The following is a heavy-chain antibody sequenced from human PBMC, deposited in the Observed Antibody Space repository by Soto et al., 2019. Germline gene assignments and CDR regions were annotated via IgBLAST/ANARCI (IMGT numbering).Heavy chain of an antibody. V-gene: IGHV4-30-2*01. CDR3: ASPFVDTAMVEDY. J-gene: IGHJ4*02. Sequence: SETLSLTCAVSGGSISSGGYSWSWIRQPPGKGLEWIGYIYHSGSTYYNPSLKSRVTISVDTSKNQFSLKLSSVTAADTAVYYCASPFVDTAMVEDYWGQGTLVTVSS. CDR2: IYHSGST. D-gene: IGHD5-18*01. CDR1: GGSISSGGYS.